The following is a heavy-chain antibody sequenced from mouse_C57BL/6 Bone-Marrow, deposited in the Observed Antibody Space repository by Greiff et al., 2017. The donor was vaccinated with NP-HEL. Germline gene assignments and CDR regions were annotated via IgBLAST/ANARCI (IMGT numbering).Heavy chain of an antibody. CDR1: GFTFRSYG. J-gene: IGHJ3*01. D-gene: IGHD2-4*01. Sequence: EVKLVESGGDLVKPGGSLKLSCAASGFTFRSYGMSWVRQTPDKRLEWVATISSGGSYTYYPDSVKGRFTISRDNAKNTLYLQMSSLKSEDTAMYYCARNYDYDRGFAYWGQGTLVTVSA. V-gene: IGHV5-6*02. CDR3: ARNYDYDRGFAY. CDR2: ISSGGSYT.